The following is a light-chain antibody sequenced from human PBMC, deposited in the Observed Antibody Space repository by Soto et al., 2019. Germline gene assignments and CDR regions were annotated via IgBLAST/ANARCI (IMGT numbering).Light chain of an antibody. CDR2: DVS. Sequence: SALTQPASLSGSPGQSITVSCTGTSSDVGGYNYVSWYQQHPVKAPKLMIYDVSNRPSRISNRFSGSKSGNTASLTISGRQAEDEADYYCSSYTISSTRVFGGGTKVTL. CDR3: SSYTISSTRV. J-gene: IGLJ2*01. V-gene: IGLV2-14*01. CDR1: SSDVGGYNY.